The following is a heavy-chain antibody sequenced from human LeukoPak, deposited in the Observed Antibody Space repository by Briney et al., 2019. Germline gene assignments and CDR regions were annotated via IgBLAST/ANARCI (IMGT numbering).Heavy chain of an antibody. Sequence: GGSLRLSCAASGFTFSSYWMSWVRQAPGKGPEWVANIKDDGSEKYYLDSVKGRFTISRDNAKNSLYLQMNSLRAEDTAVYSCARIKEYGFDIWGQGTMVTVSS. D-gene: IGHD3-10*01. J-gene: IGHJ3*02. CDR1: GFTFSSYW. V-gene: IGHV3-7*01. CDR2: IKDDGSEK. CDR3: ARIKEYGFDI.